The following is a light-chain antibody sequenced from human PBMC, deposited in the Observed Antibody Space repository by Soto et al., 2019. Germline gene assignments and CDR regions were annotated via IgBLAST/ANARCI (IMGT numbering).Light chain of an antibody. V-gene: IGKV1-5*03. Sequence: DIKMNQSPSALSGSVGDRVTITCRASQTISSWLAWYQQKPGKAPKLLIYKASTLKSGVPSRFSGSGSGTEFTLTISSLQPDDFATYYCQHYNSHSEAFGQGTKVDIK. J-gene: IGKJ1*01. CDR3: QHYNSHSEA. CDR1: QTISSW. CDR2: KAS.